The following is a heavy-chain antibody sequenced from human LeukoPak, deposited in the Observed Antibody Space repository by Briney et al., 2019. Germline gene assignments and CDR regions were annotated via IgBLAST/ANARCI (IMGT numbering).Heavy chain of an antibody. V-gene: IGHV3-53*01. CDR3: AREGAHLWALKAHYDILTGYYYFDY. J-gene: IGHJ4*02. CDR2: LYSDDTT. D-gene: IGHD3-9*01. CDR1: GFIVNSNY. Sequence: GGSLRISCAASGFIVNSNYMNWVRQAPGKGLEWVSVLYSDDTTYYAGSVKGRFTISRDNSKNTLYLQMNNLRAEDTAVYYCAREGAHLWALKAHYDILTGYYYFDYWGQGTLVTVSS.